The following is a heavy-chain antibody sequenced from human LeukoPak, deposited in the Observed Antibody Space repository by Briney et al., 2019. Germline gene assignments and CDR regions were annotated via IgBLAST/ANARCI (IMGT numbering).Heavy chain of an antibody. CDR2: INHSGST. CDR3: ARGGRLRITIFWPY. Sequence: PSETLSLTCAVYGGSFSGYYWSWIRQPPGKGLEWIGEINHSGSTNYNPSLKSRVTISVDTSKNQFSLKLSSVTAADTAVYYCARGGRLRITIFWPYWGQGTLVTVSS. V-gene: IGHV4-34*01. D-gene: IGHD3-9*01. J-gene: IGHJ4*02. CDR1: GGSFSGYY.